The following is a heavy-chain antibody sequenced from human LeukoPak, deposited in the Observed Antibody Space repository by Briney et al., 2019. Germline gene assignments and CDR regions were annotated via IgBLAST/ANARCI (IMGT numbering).Heavy chain of an antibody. CDR3: ARVDSSGGNCYWPLFDH. CDR2: IYYSGST. J-gene: IGHJ4*02. Sequence: SETLSLTCTVSGGSIGSGDYYWTWIRQPPGKGLEWIGYIYYSGSTYYNPSLKSRATMSVDTSKNQFSLKLNSVTATDTAVYYCARVDSSGGNCYWPLFDHWGQGTLVTVSS. D-gene: IGHD2-15*01. V-gene: IGHV4-30-4*01. CDR1: GGSIGSGDYY.